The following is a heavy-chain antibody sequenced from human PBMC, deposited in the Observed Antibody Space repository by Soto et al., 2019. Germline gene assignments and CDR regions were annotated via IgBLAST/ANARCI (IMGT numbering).Heavy chain of an antibody. CDR1: GYTFTSYD. V-gene: IGHV1-8*01. J-gene: IGHJ3*02. D-gene: IGHD2-2*01. CDR3: ARGTVVVPAAPYDAFDI. Sequence: QVQLVQSGAEVKKPGASVKVSCKASGYTFTSYDINWVRQATGQGLEWMGWMNPNSGNTGYAQNFQGRVTMTRNTSISTAYMELSSLRSEDTAVYYCARGTVVVPAAPYDAFDIWGQGTMVTVSS. CDR2: MNPNSGNT.